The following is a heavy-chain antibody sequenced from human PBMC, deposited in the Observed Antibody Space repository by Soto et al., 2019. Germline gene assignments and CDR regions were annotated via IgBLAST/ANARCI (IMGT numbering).Heavy chain of an antibody. CDR2: LYYTGST. CDR3: ARVGATVTSQALGFAH. J-gene: IGHJ4*02. D-gene: IGHD4-17*01. V-gene: IGHV4-59*11. Sequence: QVQLQESGPGLVRPSETLSLTCTVSGGSISSHYWSWVRQPPGKGLEWIGYLYYTGSTNYNASLKSQVTMSLDTSKNQFSLMLTSVTAADTAVYYGARVGATVTSQALGFAHWGQGILVTVSS. CDR1: GGSISSHY.